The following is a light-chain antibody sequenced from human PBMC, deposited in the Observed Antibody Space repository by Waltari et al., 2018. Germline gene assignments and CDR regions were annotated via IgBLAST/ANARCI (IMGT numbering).Light chain of an antibody. CDR1: QSVGSSD. V-gene: IGKV3-20*01. Sequence: EIVLAQSPDTLSLSPGETATLSCRASQSVGSSDLIWYQQKPGQAPRLLIFATSYRATGIPDRFSGSGSGTDFTVTISRLEPEDVAIYYCQHYGISFPVTFGQGTRLEIK. J-gene: IGKJ5*01. CDR2: ATS. CDR3: QHYGISFPVT.